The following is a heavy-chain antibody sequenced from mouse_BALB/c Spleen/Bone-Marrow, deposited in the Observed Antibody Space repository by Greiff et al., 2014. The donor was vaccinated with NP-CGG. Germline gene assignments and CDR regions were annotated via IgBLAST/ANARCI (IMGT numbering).Heavy chain of an antibody. Sequence: VMLVESGPELVKPGASVKISCTGSGYAFSSSWMNWVKQRPGQGLEWIGRIYPGDGDTNSNGRFKGKATLTADGSSNTAYMQLSSLTSVDSAVYFCARSAYYGSSYGAMDYWGQGTSVTVSS. CDR3: ARSAYYGSSYGAMDY. CDR2: IYPGDGDT. CDR1: GYAFSSSW. J-gene: IGHJ4*01. V-gene: IGHV1-82*01. D-gene: IGHD1-1*01.